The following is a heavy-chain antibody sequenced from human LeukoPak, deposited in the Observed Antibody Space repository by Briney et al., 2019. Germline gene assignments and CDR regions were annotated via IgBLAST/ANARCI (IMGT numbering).Heavy chain of an antibody. CDR3: ARPYCSGGSCSPGYYGMEV. CDR2: IIPIFGTA. J-gene: IGHJ6*04. V-gene: IGHV1-69*06. D-gene: IGHD2-15*01. Sequence: SVKVSCKASGGTFSSYAISWVRQAPGQGLEWMGGIIPIFGTANYAQKFQGRVTITADKSTSTAYMELSSLRSEDTAVYYCARPYCSGGSCSPGYYGMEVWGKGTTVTVSS. CDR1: GGTFSSYA.